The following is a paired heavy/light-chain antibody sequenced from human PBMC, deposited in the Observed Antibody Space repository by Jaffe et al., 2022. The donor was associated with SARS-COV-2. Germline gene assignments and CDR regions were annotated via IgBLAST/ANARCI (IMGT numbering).Heavy chain of an antibody. CDR2: IWYDGSNK. Sequence: QVQLVESGGGVVQPGRSLRLSCAASGFTFSSYGMQWVRQAPGKGLEWVAVIWYDGSNKYYADSVKGRFTISRDNSRNTLHLQMNSLRAEDTAMYYCAREPLGDWGYGTLPGDCWGQGTLVIVSS. CDR3: AREPLGDWGYGTLPGDC. CDR1: GFTFSSYG. J-gene: IGHJ4*02. D-gene: IGHD2-21*02. V-gene: IGHV3-33*01.
Light chain of an antibody. CDR2: WAS. Sequence: DIVMTQSPDSLAVSLGERATINCKSSQSILYTSNNQNYLAWHQQKPGQPPKLLIYWASTRESGVPDRFSGSGSGTDFTLTISSLQAEDVAVYYCQQYYNTPYTFGQGTKLEI. CDR3: QQYYNTPYT. J-gene: IGKJ2*01. V-gene: IGKV4-1*01. CDR1: QSILYTSNNQNY.